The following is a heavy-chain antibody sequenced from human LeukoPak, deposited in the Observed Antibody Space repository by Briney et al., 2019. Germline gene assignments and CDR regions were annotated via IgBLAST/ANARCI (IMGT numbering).Heavy chain of an antibody. Sequence: GSLRLSCAASGFTFSSYAMSWVRQAPGKGLEWIGYIYYSGSTNYNPSLKSRATISVDTSKNQFSLKLSSVTAADTAVYYCARHTRGSGSYYRSWGQGTLVTVSS. D-gene: IGHD3-10*01. CDR3: ARHTRGSGSYYRS. V-gene: IGHV4-59*08. CDR2: IYYSGST. CDR1: GFTFSSYA. J-gene: IGHJ4*02.